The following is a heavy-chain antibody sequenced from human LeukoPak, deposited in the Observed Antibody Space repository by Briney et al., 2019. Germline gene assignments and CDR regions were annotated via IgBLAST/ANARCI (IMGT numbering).Heavy chain of an antibody. CDR2: MRCDALTG. CDR1: GFTFGDYA. D-gene: IGHD1-26*01. CDR3: EKGRAHTPLGDSDSDV. V-gene: IGHV3-33*03. Sequence: GGSLRLSCAASGFTFGDYAMFWVRQGPGKGLEWVAHMRCDALTGIVADGLKERFTVTRVNTKRNLYLQLDSLRGDDKAVEYCEKGRAHTPLGDSDSDVWGKGTTVIVSS. J-gene: IGHJ6*04.